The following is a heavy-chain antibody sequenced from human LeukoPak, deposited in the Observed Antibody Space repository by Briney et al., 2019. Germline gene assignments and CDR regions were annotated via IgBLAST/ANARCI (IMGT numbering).Heavy chain of an antibody. Sequence: GGSLRLSCAASGFTFSSYGMHWVRQAPGKGLEWVAVISYDGSNKYYADSVKGRFTISRDNSKNTLYLQMNSLRAEDTAVYYCAKVAYGQQPPDYWGQGTLVTVSS. CDR3: AKVAYGQQPPDY. V-gene: IGHV3-30*18. J-gene: IGHJ4*02. CDR1: GFTFSSYG. CDR2: ISYDGSNK. D-gene: IGHD6-13*01.